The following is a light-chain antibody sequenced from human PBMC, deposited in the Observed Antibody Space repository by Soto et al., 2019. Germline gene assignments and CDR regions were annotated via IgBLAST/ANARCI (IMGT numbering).Light chain of an antibody. CDR1: QALNTR. CDR3: HQRQSWPRT. V-gene: IGKV3-11*01. Sequence: EIVLTQSPATLSAFPGDRVTLSCRASQALNTRLAWYQHKPGQAPRLLIYLTSNRAAGVPARFSAWGSETDFTLTISDVEPEDFALYYCHQRQSWPRTFGQGTKVEI. J-gene: IGKJ1*01. CDR2: LTS.